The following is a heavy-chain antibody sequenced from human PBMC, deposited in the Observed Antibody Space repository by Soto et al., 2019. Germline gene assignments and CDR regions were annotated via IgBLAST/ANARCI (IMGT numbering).Heavy chain of an antibody. CDR3: AIGPESRSTAYFDY. CDR1: GFPFTDYG. J-gene: IGHJ4*02. D-gene: IGHD2-2*01. V-gene: IGHV1-18*01. Sequence: QVQLVQSGAEVKKPGASVKVSCKASGFPFTDYGFTWVRQAPGEGLEWMGWISAYTGNTNYAQKVQGRVTMSTDTSTGIAYLELRSLRSDDTAVYYCAIGPESRSTAYFDYWGQGTLVTVSS. CDR2: ISAYTGNT.